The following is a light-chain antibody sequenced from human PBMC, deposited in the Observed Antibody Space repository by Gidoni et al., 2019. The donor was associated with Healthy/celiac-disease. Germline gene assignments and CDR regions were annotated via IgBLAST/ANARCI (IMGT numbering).Light chain of an antibody. CDR1: QSVSSY. V-gene: IGKV3-11*01. CDR3: QQRSSLIT. CDR2: DAS. J-gene: IGKJ5*01. Sequence: EVVLIQSPATLSLSPGERATLSRRASQSVSSYFAWYQQKPGQAPRLLIYDASNRATGIPAMFSGSGSATDFTLTISRLAPEDFAVYYCQQRSSLITFGQGTRLEIK.